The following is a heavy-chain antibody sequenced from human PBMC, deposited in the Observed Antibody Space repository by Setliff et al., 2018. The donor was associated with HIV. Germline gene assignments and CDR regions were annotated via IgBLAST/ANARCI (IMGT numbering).Heavy chain of an antibody. CDR3: ARDGPGAAHFDY. CDR1: GYIFTGHY. CDR2: INPNSDGT. Sequence: GPSVKVSCKASGYIFTGHYMHWVRQAPGQGLEWMGWINPNSDGTNYAPKFQGRVTMTRDTSINTDYMDLSGLRSDDTAIYYCARDGPGAAHFDYWGQGTLVTVSS. D-gene: IGHD3-10*01. J-gene: IGHJ4*02. V-gene: IGHV1-2*02.